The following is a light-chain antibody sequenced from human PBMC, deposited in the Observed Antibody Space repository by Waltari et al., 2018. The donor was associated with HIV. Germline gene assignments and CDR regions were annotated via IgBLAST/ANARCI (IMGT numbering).Light chain of an antibody. CDR1: HSVSSD. V-gene: IGKV3-15*01. CDR2: GVS. CDR3: QQYLGWPRT. J-gene: IGKJ2*01. Sequence: EVVMTQSPATLSVSPGERATLSCRASHSVSSDIAWYQHKPGQAPRLLIYGVSTRATTIPPRFSGSGSGTQFTLTISSLQSEDFAVYYCQQYLGWPRTFGQGTKLEIK.